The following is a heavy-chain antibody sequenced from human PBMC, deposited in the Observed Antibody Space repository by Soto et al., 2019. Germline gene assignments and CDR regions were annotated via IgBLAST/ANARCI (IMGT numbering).Heavy chain of an antibody. CDR2: IWYDGSNK. D-gene: IGHD3-10*01. V-gene: IGHV3-33*01. J-gene: IGHJ6*02. CDR3: ARDLGTMVRGVSYGMDV. Sequence: GGSLRLSCAASRFSFSSYAMHWVRQAPGKGLEWVAVIWYDGSNKYYADSVKGRFTISRDNSKNTLYLQMNSLRAEDTAVYYCARDLGTMVRGVSYGMDVWGQGTTVTVSS. CDR1: RFSFSSYA.